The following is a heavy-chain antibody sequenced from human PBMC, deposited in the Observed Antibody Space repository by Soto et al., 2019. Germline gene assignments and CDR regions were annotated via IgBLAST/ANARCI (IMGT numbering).Heavy chain of an antibody. CDR1: GFTFSSYG. V-gene: IGHV3-33*06. Sequence: PGGSLRLSCAASGFTFSSYGMHWVRQAPGKGLEWVAVIWYDGSNKYYADSVKGRFTISRDNSKNTLYLQMNSLRAEDTAVYYCANFPPAVSPYFDYWGQGTLVTVSS. CDR3: ANFPPAVSPYFDY. J-gene: IGHJ4*02. D-gene: IGHD2-8*01. CDR2: IWYDGSNK.